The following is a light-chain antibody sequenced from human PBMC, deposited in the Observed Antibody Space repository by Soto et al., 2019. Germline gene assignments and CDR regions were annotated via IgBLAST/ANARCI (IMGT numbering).Light chain of an antibody. J-gene: IGLJ7*01. CDR1: SSNIGSNY. CDR3: AAWDDSLSGPV. CDR2: RNN. Sequence: QSVLTQPPSASGTPGQRVTIAWSASSSNIGSNYVYWYQQLPGTAPKLLIYRNNQRPSGVPDRFSGSKSGTSASLAISGLRSEDEADYYCAAWDDSLSGPVFGGGTQLTVL. V-gene: IGLV1-47*01.